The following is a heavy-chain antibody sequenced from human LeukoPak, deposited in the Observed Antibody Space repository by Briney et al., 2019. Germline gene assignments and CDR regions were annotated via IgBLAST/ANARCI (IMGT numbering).Heavy chain of an antibody. V-gene: IGHV3-48*03. CDR1: GFTFSSYE. J-gene: IGHJ4*02. D-gene: IGHD5-18*01. CDR3: GRYSYGYGSRLGY. CDR2: ISSSGSTI. Sequence: GVSLRLSCAASGFTFSSYEMNWDRQAPGKGLEWVSYISSSGSTIYYADSVKGRFTISRDNAENSLCLQMNSLRAEDTAVYYCGRYSYGYGSRLGYWGQGTLVTVSS.